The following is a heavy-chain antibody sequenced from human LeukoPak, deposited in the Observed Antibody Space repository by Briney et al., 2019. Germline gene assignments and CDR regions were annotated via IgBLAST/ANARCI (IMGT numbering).Heavy chain of an antibody. V-gene: IGHV4-59*08. D-gene: IGHD1-26*01. CDR2: IYYSGST. J-gene: IGHJ4*02. CDR1: GGSISSYY. Sequence: PSETLSLTCTVSGGSISSYYWSWIRQAPGKGLEWIGYIYYSGSTNYNPSLKSRVTISVDTSKNQFSLKLSSVTAADTAVYYCARFSKTLVGATGGDYWGQGTLVTVSS. CDR3: ARFSKTLVGATGGDY.